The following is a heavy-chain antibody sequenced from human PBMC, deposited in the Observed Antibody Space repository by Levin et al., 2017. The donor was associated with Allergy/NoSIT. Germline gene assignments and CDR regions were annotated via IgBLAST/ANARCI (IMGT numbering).Heavy chain of an antibody. CDR1: GYIFSAYY. V-gene: IGHV1-2*02. Sequence: GESLKISCKASGYIFSAYYMQWVRQAPGQGPEWVGWVNPNSGATNYAQKFQGRVTMTSDTSVSTAYIELASLTSDDTAVYYCSRGDYRGPGRPVLDFWGEGTTVTVSS. J-gene: IGHJ6*04. CDR2: VNPNSGAT. D-gene: IGHD5-12*01. CDR3: SRGDYRGPGRPVLDF.